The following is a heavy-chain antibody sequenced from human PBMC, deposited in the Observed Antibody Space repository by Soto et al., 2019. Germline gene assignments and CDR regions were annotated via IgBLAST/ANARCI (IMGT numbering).Heavy chain of an antibody. CDR3: ARGEAAAGIEAFDI. CDR2: MNPNSGNT. J-gene: IGHJ3*02. CDR1: GYTFTSYD. D-gene: IGHD6-13*01. V-gene: IGHV1-8*01. Sequence: ASVKVSCKASGYTFTSYDINWVRQATGQGLEWMGWMNPNSGNTGYAQKFQGRVTMTRNTSISTAYMELSSLRSEDTAVYYCARGEAAAGIEAFDIWGQGKMVTFSS.